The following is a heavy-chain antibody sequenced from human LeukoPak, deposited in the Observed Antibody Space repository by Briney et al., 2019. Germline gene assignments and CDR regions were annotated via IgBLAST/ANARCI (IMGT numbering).Heavy chain of an antibody. CDR2: ISTSGGST. Sequence: PGGSLRLSCAASEFAFCSYAMQWVRQAPGKGLEWVSGISTSGGSTWYSDSVKGRFTISRDNSKNTLYLQMNSLRDEDTAVYYCAKYVSAKGPPYALDVWGQGTTVTVSS. CDR1: EFAFCSYA. D-gene: IGHD2/OR15-2a*01. CDR3: AKYVSAKGPPYALDV. J-gene: IGHJ6*02. V-gene: IGHV3-23*01.